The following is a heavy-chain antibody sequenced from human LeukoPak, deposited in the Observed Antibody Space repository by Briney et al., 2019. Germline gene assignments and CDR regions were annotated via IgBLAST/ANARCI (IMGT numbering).Heavy chain of an antibody. D-gene: IGHD6-13*01. J-gene: IGHJ4*02. Sequence: GGSLRLSCAASGFTFSSYEMNWVRQAPGKGLEWVSYISSSSSYIYYADSVKGRFTISRDNAKNSLYLQMNSLRAEDTAVYYCARVSSSSWYTDYWGQGILVTVSS. CDR3: ARVSSSSWYTDY. V-gene: IGHV3-21*05. CDR2: ISSSSSYI. CDR1: GFTFSSYE.